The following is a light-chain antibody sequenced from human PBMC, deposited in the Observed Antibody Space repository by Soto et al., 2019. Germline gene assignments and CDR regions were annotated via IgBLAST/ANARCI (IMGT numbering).Light chain of an antibody. J-gene: IGKJ2*01. CDR1: QSISSY. CDR2: AAS. V-gene: IGKV1-39*01. CDR3: QQYNSYSYT. Sequence: DIQMTQSPSSLSASVGDRVTITCRASQSISSYLSWYQQKPGKAPKLLIFAASSLQSGVPSRFSGSGSGTDFTLTVSNLQPDDFATYYCQQYNSYSYTFGQGTKVDIK.